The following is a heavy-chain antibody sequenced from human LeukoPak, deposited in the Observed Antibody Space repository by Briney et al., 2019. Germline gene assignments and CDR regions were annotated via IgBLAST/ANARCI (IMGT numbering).Heavy chain of an antibody. V-gene: IGHV3-53*01. Sequence: PGGSLRLSCAASGFSVSGTHMSWVRQAPGKGLEWVSAMYTGGTTYYVDSVQGRFTIYRDNSKNTLYLQMNSLRAEDTAVYYCAKDEATSGGGLASWGQGTLVSVSS. J-gene: IGHJ4*02. D-gene: IGHD3-16*01. CDR2: MYTGGTT. CDR1: GFSVSGTH. CDR3: AKDEATSGGGLAS.